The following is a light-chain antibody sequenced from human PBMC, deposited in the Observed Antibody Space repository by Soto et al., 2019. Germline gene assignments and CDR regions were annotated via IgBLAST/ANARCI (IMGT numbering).Light chain of an antibody. CDR1: QSVSNNY. CDR3: QQYATSPLT. CDR2: GAS. J-gene: IGKJ1*01. Sequence: EIVLTHFPGTLSLSPGERATLSCRASQSVSNNYLAWYQQKPGQAPRLVIFGASNRATGIPDRFSASGSGTEITLTISRLETEDVAVYYCQQYATSPLTFGRGTKVGI. V-gene: IGKV3-20*01.